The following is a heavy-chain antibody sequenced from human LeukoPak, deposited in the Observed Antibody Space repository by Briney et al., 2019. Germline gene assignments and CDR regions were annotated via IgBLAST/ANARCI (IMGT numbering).Heavy chain of an antibody. J-gene: IGHJ4*02. V-gene: IGHV4-31*03. D-gene: IGHD3-3*01. CDR2: IYYSGST. CDR3: AIFRAHFLEWFIV. Sequence: SETLSVTCTVSGGPISSGGYYWSWIRQHPGKGLEWIGYIYYSGSTYYNPSLKSRVTISVDTSKNQFSLKLSSVTAADTAVYYCAIFRAHFLEWFIVWGQGTLVTVSS. CDR1: GGPISSGGYY.